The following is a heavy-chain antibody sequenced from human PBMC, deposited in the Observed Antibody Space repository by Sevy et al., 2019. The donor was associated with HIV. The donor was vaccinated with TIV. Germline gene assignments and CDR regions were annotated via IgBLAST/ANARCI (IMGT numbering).Heavy chain of an antibody. CDR1: GFTFSSHE. Sequence: GGSLRLSCAASGFTFSSHEMNWVRQAPGKGLEWVSYITSSGSTMYYADSVKGRFTISRDNAKNSLYLQMNSLRAEDTAFYYGAGVFYGGNRDDAFDIWGQGAMVTVSS. CDR3: AGVFYGGNRDDAFDI. J-gene: IGHJ3*02. D-gene: IGHD4-17*01. V-gene: IGHV3-48*03. CDR2: ITSSGSTM.